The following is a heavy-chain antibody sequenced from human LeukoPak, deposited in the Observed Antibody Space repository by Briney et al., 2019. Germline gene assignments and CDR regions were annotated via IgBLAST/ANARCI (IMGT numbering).Heavy chain of an antibody. V-gene: IGHV3-43*01. Sequence: GGSLRLSCAASGFTFDDYTMHWVRQAPGKGLEWVSLISWDGGSTYYADSVKGRFTISRDNSKNSLYLQMNSLRTEDTALYYCAKADGYNLIGAFDIWGQGTMVTVSS. CDR2: ISWDGGST. J-gene: IGHJ3*02. D-gene: IGHD5-24*01. CDR3: AKADGYNLIGAFDI. CDR1: GFTFDDYT.